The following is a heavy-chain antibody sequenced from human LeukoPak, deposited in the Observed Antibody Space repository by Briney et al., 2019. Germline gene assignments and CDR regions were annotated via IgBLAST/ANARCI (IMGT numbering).Heavy chain of an antibody. CDR3: ARSEAYCSGVSCYNNWFDP. J-gene: IGHJ5*02. Sequence: SETLSLTCAVSAYSFSSGYYWGWIRQPPGKGLEWIGSIYHSGSTSYYPSLKSRVTISVDTSRNQFSLKLSSVTAADTAVYYCARSEAYCSGVSCYNNWFDPWGQGALVTVSS. V-gene: IGHV4-38-2*01. CDR2: IYHSGST. CDR1: AYSFSSGYY. D-gene: IGHD2-15*01.